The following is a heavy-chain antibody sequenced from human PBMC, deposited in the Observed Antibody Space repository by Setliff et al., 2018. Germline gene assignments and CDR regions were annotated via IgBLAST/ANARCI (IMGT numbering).Heavy chain of an antibody. Sequence: ASVKVSCKASGYGFTSYGISWVRQAPGQGLEWMGWISPYNGDTSYTQKLQDRVTMTTDISTSTAFMELRSLTSDDTAIYYCARDTYNPNWYGDRSFEYWGQGALVTVSS. D-gene: IGHD1-1*01. J-gene: IGHJ4*02. CDR1: GYGFTSYG. CDR2: ISPYNGDT. CDR3: ARDTYNPNWYGDRSFEY. V-gene: IGHV1-18*01.